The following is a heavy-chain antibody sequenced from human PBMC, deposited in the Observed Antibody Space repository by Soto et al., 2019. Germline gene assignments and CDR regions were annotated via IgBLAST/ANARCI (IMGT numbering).Heavy chain of an antibody. CDR2: IIPIFGTA. CDR1: GGTFSSYA. V-gene: IGHV1-69*13. CDR3: ALPYDSSGNAFDI. J-gene: IGHJ3*02. Sequence: ASVTVSCQASGGTFSSYAIIWVRQSPGQGLEWMGGIIPIFGTANYAQKFQGRVTITADESTSTAYMELSSLRSEDTAVYYCALPYDSSGNAFDIWGQGTMVTVSS. D-gene: IGHD3-22*01.